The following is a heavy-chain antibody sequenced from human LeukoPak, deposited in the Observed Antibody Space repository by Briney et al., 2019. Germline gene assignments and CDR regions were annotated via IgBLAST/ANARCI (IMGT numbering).Heavy chain of an antibody. Sequence: PGGSLRLSCAASGFTVSSNYMNWVRQAPGKGLEWVSIIYSGGNTYYAGSVKGRFTISRDNSKNTLYLQMNSLRGDDTAIYYCARELAAWGQGTLVTVSS. V-gene: IGHV3-53*01. J-gene: IGHJ4*02. CDR2: IYSGGNT. CDR3: ARELAA. D-gene: IGHD6-13*01. CDR1: GFTVSSNY.